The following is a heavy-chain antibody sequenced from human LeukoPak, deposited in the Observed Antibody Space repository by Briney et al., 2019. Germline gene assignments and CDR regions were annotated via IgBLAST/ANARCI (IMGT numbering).Heavy chain of an antibody. Sequence: PGGSLRLSCAASGFTFSRYAMSWVRQAPGKGLEWVSGISGSGGRTYYADSVKGRFTISRDNAKNSLYLQMNSLRAEDMALYYCAKSRRMGLLSPLDYWGQGTLVTVSS. CDR3: AKSRRMGLLSPLDY. CDR1: GFTFSRYA. CDR2: ISGSGGRT. D-gene: IGHD3-22*01. V-gene: IGHV3-23*01. J-gene: IGHJ4*02.